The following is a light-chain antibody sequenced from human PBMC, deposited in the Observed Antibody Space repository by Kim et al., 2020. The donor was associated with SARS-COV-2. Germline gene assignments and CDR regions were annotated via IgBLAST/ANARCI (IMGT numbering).Light chain of an antibody. J-gene: IGLJ3*02. V-gene: IGLV3-1*01. CDR1: KLGDKY. Sequence: SPGQTASITCSGDKLGDKYACWYQQKPGQSPVLVIYQDSRRPSGIPERFSGSNSGNAATLTISGTQAMDEADYYCQAWDSSTAVFGGGTQLTVL. CDR3: QAWDSSTAV. CDR2: QDS.